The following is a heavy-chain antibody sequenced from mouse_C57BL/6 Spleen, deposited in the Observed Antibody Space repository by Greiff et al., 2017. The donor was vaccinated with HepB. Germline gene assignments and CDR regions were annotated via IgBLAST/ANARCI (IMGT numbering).Heavy chain of an antibody. J-gene: IGHJ2*01. D-gene: IGHD1-2*01. CDR2: INPNNGGT. Sequence: VQLQQSGPELVKPGASVKISCKASGYTFTDYYMNWVKQSHGKSLEWIGDINPNNGGTSYNQKFKGKATLTVDKSSSTAYMELRSLTSEDSAVYYCARPLLRQYYFDYWGQGTTLTVSS. CDR1: GYTFTDYY. CDR3: ARPLLRQYYFDY. V-gene: IGHV1-26*01.